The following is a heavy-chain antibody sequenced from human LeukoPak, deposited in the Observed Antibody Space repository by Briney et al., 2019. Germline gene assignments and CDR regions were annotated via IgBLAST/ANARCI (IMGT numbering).Heavy chain of an antibody. CDR3: VKDSEATFDY. V-gene: IGHV3-48*03. CDR1: GFIFSSYD. CDR2: ISSTGSSI. J-gene: IGHJ4*01. Sequence: GGSLRLSCAASGFIFSSYDMNWVRQAPGKGLEWISYISSTGSSIYYADSVKGRFTISRDNAKNSLYLRMNSLRADDTAIYYCVKDSEATFDYWGHGTLVTVSS.